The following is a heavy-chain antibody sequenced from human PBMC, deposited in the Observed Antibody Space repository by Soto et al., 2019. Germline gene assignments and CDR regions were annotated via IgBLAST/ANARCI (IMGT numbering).Heavy chain of an antibody. Sequence: PSETLSLTCTVPAGSISSYYWSWIRQPPGKGLEWIAYIYYSGSTNYNPSLKSRVTISVDTSKNQFSLKMRSVTAADTAVYYCARDRRYSSSSQAFDIWGQGTMVTVSS. V-gene: IGHV4-59*01. CDR2: IYYSGST. D-gene: IGHD6-6*01. CDR3: ARDRRYSSSSQAFDI. J-gene: IGHJ3*02. CDR1: AGSISSYY.